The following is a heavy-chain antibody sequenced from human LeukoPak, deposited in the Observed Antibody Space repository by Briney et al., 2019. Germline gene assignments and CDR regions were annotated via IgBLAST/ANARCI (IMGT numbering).Heavy chain of an antibody. CDR2: ISYDGSNT. J-gene: IGHJ4*02. CDR3: SRSEGTTMTTFDF. Sequence: GGSLRRSCGASGFTFRNYAMHWVRQAPGKGLEWVAVISYDGSNTYYADSVRGRFTISRDNFENTLYLQMDSLRPEDTAIYYCSRSEGTTMTTFDFWGQGTLVTVSS. V-gene: IGHV3-30-3*01. CDR1: GFTFRNYA. D-gene: IGHD4-17*01.